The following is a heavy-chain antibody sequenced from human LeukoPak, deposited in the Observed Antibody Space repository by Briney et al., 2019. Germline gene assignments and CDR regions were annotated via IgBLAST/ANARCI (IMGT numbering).Heavy chain of an antibody. CDR3: ARGIWSEMATNYFDY. J-gene: IGHJ4*02. CDR2: IYTSGST. Sequence: PSETLSLTCTVSGGSISSYYWSWIRQPPGKGLEWIGYIYTSGSTNYNPSLKSRVTISVDPSKNQFPLKLSSVTAADTAVYYCARGIWSEMATNYFDYWGQGTLVTVSS. D-gene: IGHD5-24*01. V-gene: IGHV4-4*09. CDR1: GGSISSYY.